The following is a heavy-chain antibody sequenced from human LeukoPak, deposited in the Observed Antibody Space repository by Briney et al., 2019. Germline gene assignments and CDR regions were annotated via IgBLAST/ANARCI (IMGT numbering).Heavy chain of an antibody. CDR1: GGSFSGYY. CDR2: IYHSGST. D-gene: IGHD4-17*01. V-gene: IGHV4-34*01. CDR3: ARGYYGEPFDP. J-gene: IGHJ5*02. Sequence: SETLSLTCAVYGGSFSGYYWSWIRQPPGKGLEWIGYIYHSGSTYYNPSLKSRVTISVDRSKNQFSLKLSSVTAADTAVYYCARGYYGEPFDPWGQGTLVTVSS.